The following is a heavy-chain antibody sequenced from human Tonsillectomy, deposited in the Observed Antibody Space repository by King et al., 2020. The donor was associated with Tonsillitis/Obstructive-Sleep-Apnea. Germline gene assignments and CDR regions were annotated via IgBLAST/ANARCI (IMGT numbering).Heavy chain of an antibody. CDR1: GFSLSNASMG. D-gene: IGHD4-17*01. V-gene: IGHV2-26*01. CDR3: ARKTTTVTTKWFDP. CDR2: IFSNDEK. J-gene: IGHJ5*02. Sequence: VTLKESGPVLVKPTETLTLTCTVSGFSLSNASMGVSWIRQPPGKALEWLAHIFSNDEKSYSTSLKSRLTISNDTSKSQVVLTMTNVDPVDTATYYCARKTTTVTTKWFDPWGQGTLVTVSS.